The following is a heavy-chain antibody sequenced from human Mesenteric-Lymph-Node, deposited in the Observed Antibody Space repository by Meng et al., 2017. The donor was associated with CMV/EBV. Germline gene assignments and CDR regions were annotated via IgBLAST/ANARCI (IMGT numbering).Heavy chain of an antibody. Sequence: GGSLRLSCAASGFTFSSYAMHWVRQAPGKGLEWVAVISYDGSNKYYADSVKGRFTISRDNSKNTLYVEMNSLRVDDTAVYYCARGESQALLFLGSVPYGMAVWGQGTAVTVSS. CDR1: GFTFSSYA. J-gene: IGHJ6*02. CDR3: ARGESQALLFLGSVPYGMAV. V-gene: IGHV3-30*04. D-gene: IGHD3-3*01. CDR2: ISYDGSNK.